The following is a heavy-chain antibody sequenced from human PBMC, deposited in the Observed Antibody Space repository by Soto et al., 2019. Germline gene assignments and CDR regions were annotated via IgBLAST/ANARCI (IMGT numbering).Heavy chain of an antibody. Sequence: SETLSLTCTVTGASIRGSYYLWSWIRQPPGEGLGWLGYVYSTGSTYYNPSLKIRISMSVDTSKNQCSLLLSSVSAADTALYYCARDAIPGSAAMKTYWCLGTLVAVSS. D-gene: IGHD2-21*01. V-gene: IGHV4-30-4*08. CDR1: GASIRGSYYL. J-gene: IGHJ4*02. CDR2: VYSTGST. CDR3: ARDAIPGSAAMKTY.